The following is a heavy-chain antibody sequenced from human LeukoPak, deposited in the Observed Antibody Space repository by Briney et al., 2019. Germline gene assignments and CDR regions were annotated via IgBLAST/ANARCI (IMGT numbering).Heavy chain of an antibody. CDR1: GGSISSDISY. CDR3: ARGPGMATKEAFDI. Sequence: PSETLSLTCTVSGGSISSDISYWSWIRQPAGKGLEWIGRIYTSGRNNYHPSLKSRVTISVDTSDNQFSLKLSSVTAADTAVYYCARGPGMATKEAFDIWGQGTMVIVSS. CDR2: IYTSGRN. J-gene: IGHJ3*02. V-gene: IGHV4-61*02. D-gene: IGHD5-24*01.